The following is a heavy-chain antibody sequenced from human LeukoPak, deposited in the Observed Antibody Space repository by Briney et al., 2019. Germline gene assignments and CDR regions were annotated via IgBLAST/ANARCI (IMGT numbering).Heavy chain of an antibody. CDR3: ARKRSFDL. V-gene: IGHV4-61*01. J-gene: IGHJ4*02. Sequence: PSETLSLTCTVSGGSIIISNYYWSWIRQPPGKRLEWIGCIYYSESATYNPSLKSRVTISLDTSKNQFFLKLSSVTAADTAVYYCARKRSFDLWGQGTLVTVSS. CDR1: GGSIIISNYY. D-gene: IGHD3-9*01. CDR2: IYYSESA.